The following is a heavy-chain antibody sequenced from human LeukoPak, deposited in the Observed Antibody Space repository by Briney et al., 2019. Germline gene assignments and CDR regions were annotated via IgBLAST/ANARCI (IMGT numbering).Heavy chain of an antibody. CDR3: AREAPPVGGIDY. D-gene: IGHD2-15*01. Sequence: LRLSCAASGFTVSSNYMSWVRQHPGKGLEWIGYIYYSGSTYYNPSLKSRVTISVDTSKNQFSLKLSSVTAADTAVYYCAREAPPVGGIDYWGQGTLVTVSS. J-gene: IGHJ4*02. V-gene: IGHV4-31*02. CDR2: IYYSGST. CDR1: GFTVSSNY.